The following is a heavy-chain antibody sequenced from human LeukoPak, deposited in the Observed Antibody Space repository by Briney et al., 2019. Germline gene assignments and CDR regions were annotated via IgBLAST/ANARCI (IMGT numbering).Heavy chain of an antibody. CDR2: IYHSGST. D-gene: IGHD2-15*01. CDR3: AREEAYCSGGSCYSGWFDP. V-gene: IGHV4-30-2*01. J-gene: IGHJ5*02. CDR1: GGSISSGGYS. Sequence: SQTLSLTCAVSGGSISSGGYSWSWIRQPPGKGLEWIGYIYHSGSTYYNPSLKSRVTISVDRSKNQFSLKLSSVTAADTAVYYCAREEAYCSGGSCYSGWFDPWGQGTLVTASS.